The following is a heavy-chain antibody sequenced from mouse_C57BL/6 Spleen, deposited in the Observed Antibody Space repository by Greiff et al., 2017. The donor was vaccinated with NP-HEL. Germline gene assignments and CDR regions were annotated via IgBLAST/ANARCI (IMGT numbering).Heavy chain of an antibody. Sequence: VQLQQSGAELVKPGASVKISCKASGYAFSSYWMNWVKQRPGKGLEWIGQIYPGDGDTNYNGKFKGKATLTADKSSSTAYMQLISLTSEDSAVYFCARSYPLYYGSSYGYVDVWGTGTTVTVSS. V-gene: IGHV1-80*01. J-gene: IGHJ1*03. CDR3: ARSYPLYYGSSYGYVDV. D-gene: IGHD1-1*01. CDR1: GYAFSSYW. CDR2: IYPGDGDT.